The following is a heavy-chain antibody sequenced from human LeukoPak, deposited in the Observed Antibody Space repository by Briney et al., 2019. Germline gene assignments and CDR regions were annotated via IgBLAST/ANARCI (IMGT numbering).Heavy chain of an antibody. CDR1: GASVSSYY. CDR2: IYYSGNT. Sequence: TSETLSLTCTVSGASVSSYYWSWIRQPPGKGLEWIGYIYYSGNTNYNPSLDSRATRSVDTSKNQFSLRLTSVTAADTAVYYCARVRVGGTFYYFDYWGQGTLVTVSS. V-gene: IGHV4-59*02. D-gene: IGHD2/OR15-2a*01. J-gene: IGHJ4*02. CDR3: ARVRVGGTFYYFDY.